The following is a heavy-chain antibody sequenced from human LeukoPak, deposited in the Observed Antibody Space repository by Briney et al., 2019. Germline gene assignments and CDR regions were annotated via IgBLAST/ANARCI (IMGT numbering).Heavy chain of an antibody. CDR2: INTDGSST. J-gene: IGHJ6*02. CDR3: ARERVGSDYYGLDV. Sequence: GGSLRLSCAASGFIFSTYWMHWVRQAPGKGLVWVSCINTDGSSTAYAASVKGRFTISRDNAKNILYLQMNSLRAEDTAVYYCARERVGSDYYGLDVWGQGTTVSVSS. V-gene: IGHV3-74*01. D-gene: IGHD6-25*01. CDR1: GFIFSTYW.